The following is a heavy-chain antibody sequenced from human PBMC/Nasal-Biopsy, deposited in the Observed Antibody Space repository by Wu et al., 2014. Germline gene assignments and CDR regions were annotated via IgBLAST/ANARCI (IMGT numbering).Heavy chain of an antibody. CDR2: INTDGSST. Sequence: RLSCAASGFTFSTYWMHWVRHAPGKGLVWVSRINTDGSSTTYADSVKGRFTISRDNAKNTLYLQMNSLRPEDTAMYYCARGQRATMGAFWNYWGQGTLVTVSS. J-gene: IGHJ4*02. CDR3: ARGQRATMGAFWNY. V-gene: IGHV3-74*01. CDR1: GFTFSTYW. D-gene: IGHD5-24*01.